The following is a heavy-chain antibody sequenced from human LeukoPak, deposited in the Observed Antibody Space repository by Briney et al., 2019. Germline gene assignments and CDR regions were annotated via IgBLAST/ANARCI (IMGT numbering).Heavy chain of an antibody. Sequence: SQTLSLTCTVSVGSISTEYWRWIRQPPRRGLEWIGYMYYSGSTNYKPSLKSRVSISVDTSKKQFSLHLTSVAAADTAVYYCARDRIGSGYHGGDAFDIWGQGAMVTVSS. CDR1: VGSISTEY. CDR2: MYYSGST. CDR3: ARDRIGSGYHGGDAFDI. V-gene: IGHV4-59*01. J-gene: IGHJ3*02. D-gene: IGHD5-12*01.